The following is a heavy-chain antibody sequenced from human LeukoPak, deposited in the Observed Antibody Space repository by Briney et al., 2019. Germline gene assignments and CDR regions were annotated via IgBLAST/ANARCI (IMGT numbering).Heavy chain of an antibody. CDR1: RFTFSNYG. CDR2: IWYDGSKK. CDR3: AKDRGGDCSGGRCYYYYYYMDV. D-gene: IGHD2-15*01. Sequence: PGGSLRLSCAASRFTFSNYGKHWVRQAPGKGLEWVALIWYDGSKKYYADSVKGRFTISRDNSKNTLYLQMNTLRAEDTAVYYCAKDRGGDCSGGRCYYYYYYMDVWGKGTTVTVSS. J-gene: IGHJ6*03. V-gene: IGHV3-30*02.